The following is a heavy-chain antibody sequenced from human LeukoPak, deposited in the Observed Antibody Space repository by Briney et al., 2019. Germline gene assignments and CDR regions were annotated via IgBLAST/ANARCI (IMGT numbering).Heavy chain of an antibody. CDR2: VYYSGST. J-gene: IGHJ3*02. Sequence: SETLSLTCTVSGGSISSYYWSWIRQPPGKGLEWIGYVYYSGSTNYNPSLKSRVTISVDTSKNQFSLKLSSVTAADTAVYYCARARQWLVPHSAFDIWGQGTMVTVSS. D-gene: IGHD6-19*01. CDR1: GGSISSYY. CDR3: ARARQWLVPHSAFDI. V-gene: IGHV4-59*01.